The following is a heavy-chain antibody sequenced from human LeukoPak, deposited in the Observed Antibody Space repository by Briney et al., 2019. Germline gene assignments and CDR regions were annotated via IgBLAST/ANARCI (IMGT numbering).Heavy chain of an antibody. CDR3: ASGGSSSWYRWFDP. J-gene: IGHJ5*02. CDR1: GGSISSSSYY. Sequence: SETLSLTCTVSGGSISSSSYYWGWIRQPPGKGLEWIGDISYSGSTYYNPTLRSRVTISVDTSKNQFSLKLSSVTATDTAVYYCASGGSSSWYRWFDPWGQGTLVTVSS. V-gene: IGHV4-39*01. CDR2: ISYSGST. D-gene: IGHD6-13*01.